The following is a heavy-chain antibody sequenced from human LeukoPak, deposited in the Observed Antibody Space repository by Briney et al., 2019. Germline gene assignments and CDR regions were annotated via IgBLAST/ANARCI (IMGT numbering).Heavy chain of an antibody. D-gene: IGHD1-1*01. CDR3: AKYINVPGTQLLGDY. CDR2: ICASGRCT. CDR1: GFSFVNNA. J-gene: IGHJ4*02. V-gene: IGHV3-23*01. Sequence: GGSLRLSCAASGFSFVNNAMGWVRQAPGKGLEWVSGICASGRCTFYTAPVRGRFTVSRDNFKNSLYLQMNNLRAEDTAVYYCAKYINVPGTQLLGDYWGQGALVTVSS.